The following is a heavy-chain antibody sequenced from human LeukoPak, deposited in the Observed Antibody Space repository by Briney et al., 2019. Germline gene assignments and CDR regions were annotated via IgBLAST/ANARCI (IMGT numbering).Heavy chain of an antibody. CDR2: IDNGGSP. Sequence: SETLSLTCTISGASISSHYWSWIRQPPGKELEWIGYIDNGGSPKYSPSLRSRVTISVVTSKNQFSLKLNSVTAADTAVYYCPRDLGRVANDYYFDSWGQGTLVTVSS. J-gene: IGHJ4*02. V-gene: IGHV4-59*11. CDR3: PRDLGRVANDYYFDS. D-gene: IGHD4/OR15-4a*01. CDR1: GASISSHY.